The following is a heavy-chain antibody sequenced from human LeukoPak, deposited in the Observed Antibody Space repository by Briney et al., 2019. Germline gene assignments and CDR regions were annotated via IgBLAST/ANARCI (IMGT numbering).Heavy chain of an antibody. V-gene: IGHV1-69*02. D-gene: IGHD4-17*01. CDR2: IIPILGIA. CDR1: GDTFSSYT. CDR3: ARGGKVTSPSAFDY. J-gene: IGHJ4*02. Sequence: SVKVSCKASGDTFSSYTISWVRQAPGQGLEWMGRIIPILGIANYAQKFQGRVTITADKSTSTAYMELSSLRSEDTAVYYCARGGKVTSPSAFDYWGQGTLVTVSS.